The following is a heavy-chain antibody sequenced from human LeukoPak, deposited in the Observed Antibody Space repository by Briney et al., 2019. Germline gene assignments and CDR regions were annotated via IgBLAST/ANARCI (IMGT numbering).Heavy chain of an antibody. Sequence: SETLSLTCTVSGGSISSSSYYWGWICQPPGKGLEWIGSIYYSGSTYYNPSLKSRVTISVDTSKNQFSLKLSSVTAADTAVYYCAREGRIMITFGGVIVTRDAFDIWGQGTMVTVSS. D-gene: IGHD3-16*02. V-gene: IGHV4-39*07. CDR1: GGSISSSSYY. J-gene: IGHJ3*02. CDR2: IYYSGST. CDR3: AREGRIMITFGGVIVTRDAFDI.